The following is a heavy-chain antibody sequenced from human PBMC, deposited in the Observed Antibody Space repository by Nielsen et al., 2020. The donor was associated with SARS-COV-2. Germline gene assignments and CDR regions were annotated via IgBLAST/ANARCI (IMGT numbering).Heavy chain of an antibody. D-gene: IGHD3-10*01. CDR2: ISYDGSNK. V-gene: IGHV3-30*18. CDR1: GFTFSSYG. Sequence: GESLKTSCAASGFTFSSYGMHWVRQAPGKGLEWVAVISYDGSNKYYADSVKGRFTISRDNSKNTLYLQMNSLRAEDTAVYYCAKDGFGEYDAFDIWGQGTMVTVSS. J-gene: IGHJ3*02. CDR3: AKDGFGEYDAFDI.